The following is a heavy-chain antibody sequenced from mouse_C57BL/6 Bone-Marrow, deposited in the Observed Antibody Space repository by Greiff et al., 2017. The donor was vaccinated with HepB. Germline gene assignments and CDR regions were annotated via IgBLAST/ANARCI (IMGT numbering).Heavy chain of an antibody. V-gene: IGHV3-8*01. J-gene: IGHJ1*03. D-gene: IGHD2-2*01. CDR3: VNGYDGRYFDV. Sequence: VQLKQSGPGLAKPSQTLSLTCSVTGYSITSDYWNWIRKFPGNKLEYMGYISYSGSTYYNPSLKSRISITRDTSKNQYYLQLNSVTTEDTATYYWVNGYDGRYFDVWGTGTTVTVSS. CDR1: GYSITSDY. CDR2: ISYSGST.